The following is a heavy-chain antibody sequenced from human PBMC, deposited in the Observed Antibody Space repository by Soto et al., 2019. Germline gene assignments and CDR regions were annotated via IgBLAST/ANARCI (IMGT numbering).Heavy chain of an antibody. CDR2: INHSGST. CDR3: ARGSRVVPAAWFYYYYGMDV. D-gene: IGHD2-2*01. CDR1: GGSFSGYY. Sequence: SETLSLTCAVYGGSFSGYYWSWIRQPPGHGLEWIGEINHSGSTNYNPSLKSRVTLSVDTSKNQFSLKLSSVTAADTAVYYCARGSRVVPAAWFYYYYGMDVWGQGTTVTVSS. V-gene: IGHV4-34*01. J-gene: IGHJ6*02.